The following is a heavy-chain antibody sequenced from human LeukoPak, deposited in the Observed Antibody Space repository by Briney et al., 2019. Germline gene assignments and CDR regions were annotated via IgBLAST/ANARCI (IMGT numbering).Heavy chain of an antibody. CDR3: AKDLIRRAADYNWFDP. CDR2: ISYDGSNK. Sequence: PGGSLRLSCAASGFTFSSYGMHWLRQAPGKGLEWVAVISYDGSNKYYADSVKGRFTISRDNSKNTLYLQMNSLRAEDTAVYYCAKDLIRRAADYNWFDPWGQGTLVTVSS. V-gene: IGHV3-30*18. CDR1: GFTFSSYG. J-gene: IGHJ5*02. D-gene: IGHD6-13*01.